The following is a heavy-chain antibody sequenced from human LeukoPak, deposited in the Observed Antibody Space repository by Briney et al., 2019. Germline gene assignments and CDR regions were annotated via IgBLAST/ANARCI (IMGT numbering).Heavy chain of an antibody. CDR3: ARGSIAAAGNNWFDP. V-gene: IGHV4-34*01. Sequence: PSETLSLTCAVYGGSFSGYFRNWIRQPPGKGLEWIGEINHSGSTNYNPSLKSRVSISVDTSKNQFSLKLSSVTAADTAVYYCARGSIAAAGNNWFDPWGQGTLVTVSS. J-gene: IGHJ5*02. D-gene: IGHD6-13*01. CDR1: GGSFSGYF. CDR2: INHSGST.